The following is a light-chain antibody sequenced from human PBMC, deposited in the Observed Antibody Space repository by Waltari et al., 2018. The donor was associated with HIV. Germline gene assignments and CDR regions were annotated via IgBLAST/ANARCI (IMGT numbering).Light chain of an antibody. CDR1: EDSRHY. CDR2: DAS. CDR3: QQYDNLPDT. Sequence: DIQMTQSPSSLSASVGDRATISCQASEDSRHYLKWYQQKPRRAPRLRIYDASNLETGFPTRFSGIGSGTDFRFTISSLQPDDIATYYCQQYDNLPDTLGQGTKLEIK. J-gene: IGKJ2*01. V-gene: IGKV1-33*01.